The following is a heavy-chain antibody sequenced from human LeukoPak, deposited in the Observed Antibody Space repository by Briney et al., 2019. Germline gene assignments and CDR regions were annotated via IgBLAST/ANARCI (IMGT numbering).Heavy chain of an antibody. CDR3: ARARGSYWRGSWFDP. V-gene: IGHV1-69*04. J-gene: IGHJ5*02. CDR1: GGTFSSYA. CDR2: IIPILGIA. Sequence: GASVTVSFKASGGTFSSYAISWVRQAPGQGREWMGRIIPILGIANYAQKFQGRVTITADKSTSTAYMELSSLRSEDTAVYYCARARGSYWRGSWFDPWGQGTLVTVSS. D-gene: IGHD1-26*01.